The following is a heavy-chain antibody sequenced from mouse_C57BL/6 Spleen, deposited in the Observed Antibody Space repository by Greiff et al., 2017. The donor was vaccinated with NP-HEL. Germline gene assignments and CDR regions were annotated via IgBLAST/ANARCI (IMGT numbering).Heavy chain of an antibody. CDR1: GYTFTSYW. J-gene: IGHJ3*01. Sequence: QVQLQQPGAELVKPGASVKLSCKASGYTFTSYWMHWVKQSPGRGLEWIGRIDPNSGCTKYDEKFKSKATLTVDKPSSTAYLQLSSLTSEYCAVDYGARAEYSWLAYWGQGTLVTVSA. CDR3: ARAEYSWLAY. D-gene: IGHD5-1*01. V-gene: IGHV1-72*01. CDR2: IDPNSGCT.